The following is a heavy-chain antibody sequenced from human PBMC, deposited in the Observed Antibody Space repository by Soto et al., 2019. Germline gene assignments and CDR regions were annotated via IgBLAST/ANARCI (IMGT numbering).Heavy chain of an antibody. V-gene: IGHV3-30*18. CDR1: GFTFSSYG. CDR2: ISYDGSNK. D-gene: IGHD6-6*01. CDR3: AKDPPSNYYYGMDV. Sequence: ESGGGVVQPGRSLRLSCAASGFTFSSYGMHWVRQAPGKGLEWVAVISYDGSNKYYADSVKGRFTISRDNSKNTLYLQMNSLRAEDTAVYYCAKDPPSNYYYGMDVWGQGTTVTVSS. J-gene: IGHJ6*02.